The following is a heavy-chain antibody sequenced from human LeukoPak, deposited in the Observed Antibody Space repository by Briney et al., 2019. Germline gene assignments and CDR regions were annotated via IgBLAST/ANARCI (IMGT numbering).Heavy chain of an antibody. CDR1: GFTFNSYA. V-gene: IGHV3-23*01. CDR2: ISGSGGST. D-gene: IGHD6-6*01. Sequence: GGSLRLSCAASGFTFNSYAMSWVRQAPGKGLEGVSAISGSGGSTYYADSVKGRFTISRDNSKNTLYLQMNSLRAEDTAVYYCAKDLEQLVGYDAFDIWGQGTMVTVSS. J-gene: IGHJ3*02. CDR3: AKDLEQLVGYDAFDI.